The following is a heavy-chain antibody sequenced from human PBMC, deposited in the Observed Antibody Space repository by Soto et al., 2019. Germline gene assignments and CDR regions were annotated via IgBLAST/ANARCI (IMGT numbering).Heavy chain of an antibody. Sequence: QVQLVQSGAEVKKPGASVKVSCKASGYTFTNYEMNWVRQATGQGLGWVGWMNPGSGNTGYAHKFQGRVTMTRNISISTADMDLSRLGSDDTAIYYCARMAASGSLNWFDPWGQGTLVTVSS. J-gene: IGHJ5*02. CDR2: MNPGSGNT. CDR1: GYTFTNYE. V-gene: IGHV1-8*01. D-gene: IGHD3-22*01. CDR3: ARMAASGSLNWFDP.